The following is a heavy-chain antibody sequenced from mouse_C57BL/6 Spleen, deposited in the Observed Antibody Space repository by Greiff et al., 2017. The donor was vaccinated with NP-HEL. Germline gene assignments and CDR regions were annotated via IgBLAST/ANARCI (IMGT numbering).Heavy chain of an antibody. D-gene: IGHD1-1*01. J-gene: IGHJ2*01. CDR1: GYTFTSYW. CDR3: AREDYYGSSYDFDY. Sequence: SGAELVKPGASVKMSCKASGYTFTSYWITWVKQRPGQGLEWIGDIYPGSGSTNYNEKFKSKATLTVDTSSSTAYMQLSSLTSEDSAVYYCAREDYYGSSYDFDYWGQGTTLTVSS. V-gene: IGHV1-55*01. CDR2: IYPGSGST.